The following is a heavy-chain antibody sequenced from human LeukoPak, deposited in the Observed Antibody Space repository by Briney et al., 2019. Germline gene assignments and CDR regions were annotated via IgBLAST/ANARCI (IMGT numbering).Heavy chain of an antibody. CDR3: AKASIAAAGDFDY. D-gene: IGHD6-13*01. Sequence: SLRLSCAASGFTFDDYAMHWVRQAPGKGLEWVSGISWNSGSIGYADSVKGRFTISRDNAKNSLYLQMNSLRAEDMALYYCAKASIAAAGDFDYWGQGTLVTVSS. CDR1: GFTFDDYA. CDR2: ISWNSGSI. V-gene: IGHV3-9*03. J-gene: IGHJ4*02.